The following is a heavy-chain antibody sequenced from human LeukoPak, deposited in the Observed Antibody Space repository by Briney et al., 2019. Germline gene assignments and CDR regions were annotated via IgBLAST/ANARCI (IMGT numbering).Heavy chain of an antibody. V-gene: IGHV1-2*02. J-gene: IGHJ3*02. D-gene: IGHD3-3*01. CDR1: GYTFTDFY. CDR2: INPNSGGT. CDR3: ATEAGVLRAFDI. Sequence: GASVKVSCKASGYTFTDFYMLWVRQAPGQGLEWLGWINPNSGGTNYAQNFQGRVTMTRDTSITTAYMELSRLSSDDSAVYYCATEAGVLRAFDIWGQGTMVTVSS.